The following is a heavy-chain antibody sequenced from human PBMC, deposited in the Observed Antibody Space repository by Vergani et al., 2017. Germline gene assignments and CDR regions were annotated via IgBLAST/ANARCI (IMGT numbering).Heavy chain of an antibody. CDR1: GFTFSSYA. V-gene: IGHV3-23*01. Sequence: EVQLLESGGGLVQPGGSLRLSCAASGFTFSSYAMSWVRQAPGKGLEWVSAISGSGGSTYYADSVKGRFTISRDNSKNTLYLQMNSLRAEDTAVYYCAKGXAYCGGDCYPYYYYGMDVWGQGTTVTVSS. CDR3: AKGXAYCGGDCYPYYYYGMDV. CDR2: ISGSGGST. D-gene: IGHD2-21*02. J-gene: IGHJ6*02.